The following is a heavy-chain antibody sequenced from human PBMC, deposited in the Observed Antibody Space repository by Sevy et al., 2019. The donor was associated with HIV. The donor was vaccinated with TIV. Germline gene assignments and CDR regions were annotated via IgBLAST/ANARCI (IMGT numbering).Heavy chain of an antibody. CDR3: AKGLRWILQYFDY. V-gene: IGHV3-23*01. D-gene: IGHD5-18*01. CDR2: IGGGGGTT. CDR1: GFTFTNYA. Sequence: GGSLRLSCVASGFTFTNYAMSWVRQAPGKGLEWVSAIGGGGGTTIYTDSVKGRFTISRDNSKNTLYLQMNSLRAEDTAVYYCAKGLRWILQYFDYWGQGTLVTVSS. J-gene: IGHJ4*02.